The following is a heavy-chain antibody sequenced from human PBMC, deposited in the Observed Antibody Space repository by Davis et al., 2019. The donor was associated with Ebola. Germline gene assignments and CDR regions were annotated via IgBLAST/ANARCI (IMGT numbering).Heavy chain of an antibody. Sequence: PSETLSLTCTVSGGSISRGGSYWTWIRQHPGKGLEWIGYIYYSGSTYYKSSLKSRVTISLDTSKNQFSLKLSSVTAADTAVYYCARDISTTVSAFDIWGQGTMVTVS. CDR1: GGSISRGGSY. D-gene: IGHD2/OR15-2a*01. J-gene: IGHJ3*02. CDR2: IYYSGST. CDR3: ARDISTTVSAFDI. V-gene: IGHV4-31*03.